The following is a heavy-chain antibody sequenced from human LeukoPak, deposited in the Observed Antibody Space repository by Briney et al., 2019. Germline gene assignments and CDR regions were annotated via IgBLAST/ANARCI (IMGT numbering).Heavy chain of an antibody. V-gene: IGHV1-2*02. Sequence: ASVKVSCKASGYTFTDYYINWVRQAPGQGLEWMGWINPNSGGTNYAQKFQGRVTMTRDTSISTAYMELSRLRSDDTAVYYCARSAYCSGGSCYKIAFDIWGQGTMVTVSS. D-gene: IGHD2-15*01. CDR1: GYTFTDYY. J-gene: IGHJ3*02. CDR3: ARSAYCSGGSCYKIAFDI. CDR2: INPNSGGT.